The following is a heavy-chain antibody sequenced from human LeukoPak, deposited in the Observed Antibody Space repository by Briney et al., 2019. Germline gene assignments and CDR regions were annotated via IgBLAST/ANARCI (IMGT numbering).Heavy chain of an antibody. V-gene: IGHV1-3*01. D-gene: IGHD6-13*01. Sequence: ASVKVSCKASGYTFTSYAMHWVRQAPGQRLEWMGWINAGNGNTKYSQKFQGRVTITRDTSASTAYMELSSLRSEDTAVYYCARGTSSSWYRGYFDYWGQGTLVTVSS. CDR2: INAGNGNT. CDR1: GYTFTSYA. CDR3: ARGTSSSWYRGYFDY. J-gene: IGHJ4*02.